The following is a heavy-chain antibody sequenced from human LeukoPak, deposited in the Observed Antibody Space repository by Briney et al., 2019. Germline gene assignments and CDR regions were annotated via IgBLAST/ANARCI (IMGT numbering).Heavy chain of an antibody. CDR3: ARRNAMDV. V-gene: IGHV3-7*03. J-gene: IGHJ6*02. CDR1: GFTFSNYW. CDR2: INRDGSER. Sequence: GGSLRLSCAASGFTFSNYWMTWVRQAPGKGLEWVANINRDGSERYYVDSVKGRFTISRDDAKSSLYLRMNSLRAEDTAVYYCARRNAMDVWGQGTTVIVFS.